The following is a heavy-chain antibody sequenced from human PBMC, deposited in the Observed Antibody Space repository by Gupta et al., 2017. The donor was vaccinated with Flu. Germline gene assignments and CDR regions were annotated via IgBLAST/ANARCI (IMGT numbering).Heavy chain of an antibody. Sequence: VQMQESGPGLVKPSDILSLTCTVSGGSITTASFYWCWLRPSPGKGLEWIGSLYHDGKTYNSRSLESRVSISIDTPKNQFSLWLSSVTAADTGRYYCARHGHCGRNWGHYYYFGLDVWGPGTTVTVSS. CDR1: GGSITTASFY. CDR2: LYHDGKT. D-gene: IGHD2-21*01. V-gene: IGHV4-39*01. J-gene: IGHJ6*02. CDR3: ARHGHCGRNWGHYYYFGLDV.